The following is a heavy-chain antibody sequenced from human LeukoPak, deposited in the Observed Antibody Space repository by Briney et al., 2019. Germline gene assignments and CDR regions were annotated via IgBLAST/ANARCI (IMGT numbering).Heavy chain of an antibody. CDR1: GFTFSSYS. J-gene: IGHJ3*02. D-gene: IGHD3-22*01. V-gene: IGHV3-48*01. CDR3: ARDVSGYDAFDI. CDR2: ISSSSTI. Sequence: GGSLRLSCAASGFTFSSYSMNWVRQAPGKGLEWVSYISSSSTIYYADSVKGRFTISRDNAKNSLYLQMNSLRAEDTAVYYCARDVSGYDAFDIWGQGTMVTVSS.